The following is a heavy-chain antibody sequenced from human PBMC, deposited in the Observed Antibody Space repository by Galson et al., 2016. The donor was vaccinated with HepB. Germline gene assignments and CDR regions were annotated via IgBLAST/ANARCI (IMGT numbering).Heavy chain of an antibody. J-gene: IGHJ4*02. CDR1: GGSISNNNW. V-gene: IGHV4-4*02. CDR3: ARKGRYGRGWFFDS. D-gene: IGHD6-19*01. Sequence: SETLSLTCTVSGGSISNNNWWSWVRQPPGKGLEWIGEIYHNGDTDYNPSLKSRVTISVDKSKNHFSLKLNSLPAADTAVYYCARKGRYGRGWFFDSWGQGTLVTVSS. CDR2: IYHNGDT.